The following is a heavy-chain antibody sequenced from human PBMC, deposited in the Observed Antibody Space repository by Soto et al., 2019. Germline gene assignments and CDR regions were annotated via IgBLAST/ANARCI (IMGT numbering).Heavy chain of an antibody. J-gene: IGHJ3*01. CDR1: GGTISSYT. Sequence: QVQLVQSGAEVKKPGSSVKVSCKASGGTISSYTISWVRQAPGQGLEWMGRIIPILGIANYAQKFQGRVTITADNSTSAAYMELSSLRSAAPAVYYCASAGTLRYDSSGYYPIEAFEVGGQGTMVSVSS. CDR2: IIPILGIA. V-gene: IGHV1-69*02. CDR3: ASAGTLRYDSSGYYPIEAFEV. D-gene: IGHD3-22*01.